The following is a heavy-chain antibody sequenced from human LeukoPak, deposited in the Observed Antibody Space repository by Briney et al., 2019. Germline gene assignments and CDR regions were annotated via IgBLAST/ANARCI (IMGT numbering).Heavy chain of an antibody. CDR3: AKRGVVIRVILVGFHKEAYYFES. J-gene: IGHJ4*02. Sequence: GGSLRPSCAVSGITLSNYGMSWVRQAPGKGLERVAGISDSGGSTNYADSVKGRFTISRDNPKNTLYLQMNSLRAEDTAFYFCAKRGVVIRVILVGFHKEAYYFESWGQGALVTVSS. V-gene: IGHV3-23*01. CDR2: ISDSGGST. D-gene: IGHD3/OR15-3a*01. CDR1: GITLSNYG.